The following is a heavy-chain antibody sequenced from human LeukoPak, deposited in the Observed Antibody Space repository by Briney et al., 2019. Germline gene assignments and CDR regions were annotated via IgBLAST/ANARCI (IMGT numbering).Heavy chain of an antibody. CDR3: ARYGEGIYYYYMDV. CDR1: GGTFSSYA. V-gene: IGHV1-69*05. Sequence: GASVKVSCKASGGTFSSYAISWVRQASGQGLEWMGGIIPIFGTVNYAQKFQGRVTITTDESTSTAYMELSSLRSEDTAVYYCARYGEGIYYYYMDVWGKGTTVTVSS. CDR2: IIPIFGTV. D-gene: IGHD2-21*01. J-gene: IGHJ6*03.